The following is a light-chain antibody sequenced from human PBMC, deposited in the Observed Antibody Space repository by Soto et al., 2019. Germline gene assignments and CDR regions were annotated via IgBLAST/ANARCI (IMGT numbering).Light chain of an antibody. J-gene: IGKJ1*01. CDR3: QQYTASPWT. Sequence: EVVLTQSPGTLSLSPGDRATLSCKASQSVRSSFLAWYQQKPGQAPRLLIFGASRRATGVPDRFSGSGSGTDFTLTISRLEPEDFAVYYCQQYTASPWTFGRGTKVDIK. CDR1: QSVRSSF. V-gene: IGKV3-20*01. CDR2: GAS.